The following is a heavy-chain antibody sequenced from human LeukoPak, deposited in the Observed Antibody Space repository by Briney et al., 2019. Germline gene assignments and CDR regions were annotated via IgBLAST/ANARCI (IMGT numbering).Heavy chain of an antibody. CDR3: ARGLGRDYYYGMDV. V-gene: IGHV4-4*07. Sequence: SETLSLTCTVSGGSIRSYYWSWIRQPAGKGLEWIGRIYSSGSTHYNPSLKSRVTMSVDTSKNQFSLKLSSVTAADTAVYYCARGLGRDYYYGMDVWGQGTTVTVSS. J-gene: IGHJ6*02. D-gene: IGHD7-27*01. CDR2: IYSSGST. CDR1: GGSIRSYY.